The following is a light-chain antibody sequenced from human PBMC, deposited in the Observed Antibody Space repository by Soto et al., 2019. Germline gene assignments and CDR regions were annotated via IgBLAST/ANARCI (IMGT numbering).Light chain of an antibody. CDR1: SSDVGAYNY. V-gene: IGLV2-11*01. J-gene: IGLJ1*01. CDR2: DVS. CDR3: CSYAGTYSYV. Sequence: QSVLTQPRSVSGSPGQSVTISCTGTSSDVGAYNYVSWYQQHPGKAPKFMIYDVSKRPSGVPDRFSGSKSGNTASLTISGLQAEDEADYYCCSYAGTYSYVFGHGTKVTV.